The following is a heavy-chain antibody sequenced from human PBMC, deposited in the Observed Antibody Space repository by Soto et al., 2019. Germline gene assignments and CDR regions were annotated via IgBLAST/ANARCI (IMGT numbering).Heavy chain of an antibody. D-gene: IGHD3-10*01. CDR2: INSDGSST. CDR3: ARIITMVRGVPNYYYMDV. Sequence: EVQLVESGGGLVQPGGSLRLSCAASGFTFSSYWMHWVRQAPGKGLVWVSRINSDGSSTSYADSVKGRFTISRDKAKNTLYLQMNSLRAEDTAVYYCARIITMVRGVPNYYYMDVWGKGTTVTVSS. V-gene: IGHV3-74*01. CDR1: GFTFSSYW. J-gene: IGHJ6*03.